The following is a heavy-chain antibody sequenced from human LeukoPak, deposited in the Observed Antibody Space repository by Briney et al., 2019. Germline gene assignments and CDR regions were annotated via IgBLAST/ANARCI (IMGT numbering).Heavy chain of an antibody. CDR2: ISASDGTT. V-gene: IGHV1-18*01. CDR3: ARCGAAVTTHFSH. J-gene: IGHJ4*02. D-gene: IGHD4-17*01. Sequence: ASVQVSCKASDYSFSIYGITWARQAPGQGLEYLGWISASDGTTNYAQKVQDRVTMTTDTSTSTAYLELRSLRSEDTAVYYCARCGAAVTTHFSHWGQGTLVTVSS. CDR1: DYSFSIYG.